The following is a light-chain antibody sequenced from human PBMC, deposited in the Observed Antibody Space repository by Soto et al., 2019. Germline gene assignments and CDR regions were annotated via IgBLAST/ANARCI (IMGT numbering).Light chain of an antibody. CDR3: PVPGNLLLT. CDR1: QSVSSY. V-gene: IGKV3-11*01. CDR2: DAS. Sequence: EIVLTQSPATLSLSPGERATLSCRASQSVSSYLAWYQQKPGQAPRLLIYDASNRATGIPDRFSGSGSGTDFTLTISSLEPEDFARYYSPVPGNLLLTFGGVGMVDIK. J-gene: IGKJ4*01.